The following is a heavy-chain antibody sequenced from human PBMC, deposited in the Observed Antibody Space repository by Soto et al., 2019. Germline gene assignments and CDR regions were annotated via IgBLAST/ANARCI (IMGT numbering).Heavy chain of an antibody. J-gene: IGHJ6*02. CDR2: IYHSGST. Sequence: SETLSLTCGISGGSISSSNWWTWVRQPPGKGLEWIGGIYHSGSTNYNPSLQSRVTILIDKSKNQFSLTLTFVTAADTAVYYCARVPYYFDSSGYPGYGMDVWGQGTTVTVSS. D-gene: IGHD3-22*01. V-gene: IGHV4-4*02. CDR1: GGSISSSNW. CDR3: ARVPYYFDSSGYPGYGMDV.